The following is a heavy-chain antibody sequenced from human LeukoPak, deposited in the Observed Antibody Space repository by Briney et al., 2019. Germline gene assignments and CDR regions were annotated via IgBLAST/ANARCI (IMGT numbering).Heavy chain of an antibody. CDR2: TSSDGSHK. CDR3: ARRSEDYWYFDL. V-gene: IGHV3-30*19. CDR1: GFTFTTCA. Sequence: GRSLRLSCAASGFTFTTCAMNWVRQAPGKGLEWVAVTSSDGSHKYYADSVRGRFTISRDNSKNTLYLQMNSLRPEDTAVYYCARRSEDYWYFDLWGRGTLATVSS. J-gene: IGHJ2*01.